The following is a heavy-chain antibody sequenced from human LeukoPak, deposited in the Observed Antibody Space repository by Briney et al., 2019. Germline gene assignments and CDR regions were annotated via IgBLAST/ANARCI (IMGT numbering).Heavy chain of an antibody. CDR3: ARGGDMIVVDQNAFDI. Sequence: GASVKVSCKASGGTFSSYAISWVRQAPGQGLEWMGGIIPIFGTANYAQKFQGRVTITTDESTSTAYMELSSLRSEDTAVYYCARGGDMIVVDQNAFDIWGQGTMVTVSS. J-gene: IGHJ3*02. CDR2: IIPIFGTA. CDR1: GGTFSSYA. D-gene: IGHD3-22*01. V-gene: IGHV1-69*05.